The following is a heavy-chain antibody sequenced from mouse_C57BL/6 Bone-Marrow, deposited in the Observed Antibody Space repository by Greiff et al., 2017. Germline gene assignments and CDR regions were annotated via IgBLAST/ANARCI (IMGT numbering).Heavy chain of an antibody. V-gene: IGHV1-72*01. D-gene: IGHD1-1*02. CDR2: IDPNSGGT. CDR1: GYTFTSYW. CDR3: ASLFWYFDV. J-gene: IGHJ1*03. Sequence: QVQLQQPGAELVKPGASVTLSCTASGYTFTSYWMHWVKQRPGRGLEWIGRIDPNSGGTKYNAPFKSKATLTVDKTTSTAYMQLSSLTSEDTEVYDCASLFWYFDVWGTGTTVTVSS.